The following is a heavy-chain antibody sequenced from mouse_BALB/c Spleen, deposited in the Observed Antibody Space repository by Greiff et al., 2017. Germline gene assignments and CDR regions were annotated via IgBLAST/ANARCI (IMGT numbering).Heavy chain of an antibody. CDR3: ADGYYVDY. D-gene: IGHD2-3*01. CDR1: GFNIKDTY. Sequence: EVQLQQSGAELVKPGASVKLSCTASGFNIKDTYMHWVKQRPEQGLEWIGRIDPANGNTKYDPKFQGKATITADTSSNTAYLQLSSLTSEDTAVYYCADGYYVDYWGQGTTLTVSS. CDR2: IDPANGNT. V-gene: IGHV14-3*02. J-gene: IGHJ2*01.